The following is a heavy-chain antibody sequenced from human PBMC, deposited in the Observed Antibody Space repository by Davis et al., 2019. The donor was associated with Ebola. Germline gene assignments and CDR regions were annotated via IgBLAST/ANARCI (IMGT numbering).Heavy chain of an antibody. CDR1: GGSISSSNW. V-gene: IGHV4-4*02. CDR3: ARGGIQLWSSFDY. CDR2: IYHSGST. Sequence: MPSETLSLTCAVSGGSISSSNWWSCVRQPPGKGLEWIGEIYHSGSTNYNPSLKSRVTISVDKSKNQFSLKLSSVTAADTAVYYCARGGIQLWSSFDYWGQGTLVTVSS. J-gene: IGHJ4*02. D-gene: IGHD5-18*01.